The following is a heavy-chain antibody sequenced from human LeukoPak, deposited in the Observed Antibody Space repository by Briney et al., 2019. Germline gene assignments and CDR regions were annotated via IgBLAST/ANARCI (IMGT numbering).Heavy chain of an antibody. CDR1: GGSISSYY. CDR3: ARVDPDSSSTLEVFDY. J-gene: IGHJ4*02. D-gene: IGHD6-6*01. V-gene: IGHV4-59*01. Sequence: SETLSLTCTVSGGSISSYYWSWIRQPPGKGLEWIGYIYYSGSTNYNPSLKSRVTISVDTSKNQFSLKLSSVTAADTAVYYCARVDPDSSSTLEVFDYWGQGTLVTASS. CDR2: IYYSGST.